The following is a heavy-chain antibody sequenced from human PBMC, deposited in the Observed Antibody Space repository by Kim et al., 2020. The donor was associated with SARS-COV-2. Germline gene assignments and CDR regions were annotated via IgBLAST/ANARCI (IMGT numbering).Heavy chain of an antibody. CDR1: GFAFSTYS. V-gene: IGHV3-48*02. J-gene: IGHJ4*02. CDR2: ISSSSSTI. CDR3: ARVGRSGWTDDY. D-gene: IGHD6-19*01. Sequence: GGSLRLSCAASGFAFSTYSINWVRQAPGKWLEWLSYISSSSSTIYYADSVRGRFTISRDNAENSVYLQMNSLGDEDTAVYYCARVGRSGWTDDYWGQGTLVTVSS.